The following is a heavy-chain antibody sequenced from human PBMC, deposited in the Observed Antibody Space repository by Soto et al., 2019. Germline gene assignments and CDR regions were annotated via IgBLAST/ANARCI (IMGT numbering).Heavy chain of an antibody. D-gene: IGHD2-15*01. V-gene: IGHV3-74*01. CDR2: INSDGSST. J-gene: IGHJ6*02. Sequence: EVQLVESGGGLVQPGGSLRLSCAASGFTFSSYWMHWVRQAPGKGLVWVSRINSDGSSTSYADSVKGRFTISRDNAKXXLXLXXNSLRAEDTAVYYCARDLLRGCSGGSCYYYDGMDVWGQGTTVTVSS. CDR3: ARDLLRGCSGGSCYYYDGMDV. CDR1: GFTFSSYW.